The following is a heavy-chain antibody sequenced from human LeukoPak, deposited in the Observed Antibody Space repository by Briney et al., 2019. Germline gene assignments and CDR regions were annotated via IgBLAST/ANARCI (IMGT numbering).Heavy chain of an antibody. CDR1: GFTFSTYN. Sequence: PGGSLRLSCAVSGFTFSTYNMNWVRQAPGKGLEWVSSISSSSRYIYYADSVKGRLTISRDNAKNSLYLQMNSLRAEDTAVYYCAGEEILWFGETYIDSWGQGTLVTVSS. J-gene: IGHJ4*02. V-gene: IGHV3-21*01. CDR2: ISSSSRYI. D-gene: IGHD3-10*01. CDR3: AGEEILWFGETYIDS.